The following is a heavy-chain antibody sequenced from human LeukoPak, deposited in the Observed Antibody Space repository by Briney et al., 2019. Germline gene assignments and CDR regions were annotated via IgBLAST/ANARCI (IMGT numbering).Heavy chain of an antibody. Sequence: SVKVSCKASGGTFSSYAISWVRQAPGQGLEWMGGIIPIFGTANYAQKFQGRVTITTDESTSTAYTELSSLRSEDTAVYYCASKVNDFSSYYYYMDVWGKGTTVTVSS. CDR3: ASKVNDFSSYYYYMDV. CDR2: IIPIFGTA. J-gene: IGHJ6*03. CDR1: GGTFSSYA. V-gene: IGHV1-69*05. D-gene: IGHD3-3*01.